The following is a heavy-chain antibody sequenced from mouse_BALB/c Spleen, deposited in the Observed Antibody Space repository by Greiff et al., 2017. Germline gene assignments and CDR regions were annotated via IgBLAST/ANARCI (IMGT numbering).Heavy chain of an antibody. J-gene: IGHJ4*01. V-gene: IGHV2-9*02. CDR3: ARDEYYRYDRAMDY. Sequence: QVQLKESGPGLVAPSQSLSITCTVSGFSLTSYGVHWVRQPPGKGLEWLGVIWAGGSTNYNSALMSRLSISKDNSKSQVFLKMNSLQTDDTAMYYCARDEYYRYDRAMDYWGQGTSVTVSS. CDR2: IWAGGST. CDR1: GFSLTSYG. D-gene: IGHD2-14*01.